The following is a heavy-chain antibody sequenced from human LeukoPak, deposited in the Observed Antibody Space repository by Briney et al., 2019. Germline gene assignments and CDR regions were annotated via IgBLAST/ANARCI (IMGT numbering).Heavy chain of an antibody. J-gene: IGHJ4*02. Sequence: SETLSLTCTVSGGSISSYYWSWIRQPPGVGLEWVGYIYYSGTTNNNPSLKSRVTISVDTSKNQFSLKLSSVTAADTAVYYCARGVYIAAAQYGYWGQGTLVTVSS. V-gene: IGHV4-59*01. CDR3: ARGVYIAAAQYGY. CDR1: GGSISSYY. D-gene: IGHD6-13*01. CDR2: IYYSGTT.